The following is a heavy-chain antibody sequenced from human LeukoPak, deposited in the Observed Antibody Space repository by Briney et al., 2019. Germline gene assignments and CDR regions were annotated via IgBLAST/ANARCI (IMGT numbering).Heavy chain of an antibody. V-gene: IGHV3-30*18. J-gene: IGHJ6*02. CDR3: AKFWREFGDV. CDR2: ISYDGSNK. D-gene: IGHD3-3*01. CDR1: GFIFRKYV. Sequence: PGGSLRLSCAASGFIFRKYVMSWVRQAPGKGLEWVAVISYDGSNKYYADSVKGRFTISRDNSKNTLYLQMNSLRAEDTAVYYCAKFWREFGDVWGQGTTVTVSS.